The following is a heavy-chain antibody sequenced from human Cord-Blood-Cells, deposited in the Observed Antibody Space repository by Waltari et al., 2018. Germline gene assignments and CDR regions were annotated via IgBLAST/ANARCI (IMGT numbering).Heavy chain of an antibody. CDR3: AKDISLPPDY. Sequence: EVQLVESGGGVVQPGGSLRLSCAALGFRFDDYSIPWVRQAPGKGLEWVSLISGDGGSTYYADSVKGRFTISRDNSKNSLYLQMNSLRTEDTALYYCAKDISLPPDYWGQGTLVTISS. J-gene: IGHJ4*02. CDR2: ISGDGGST. V-gene: IGHV3-43*02. CDR1: GFRFDDYS.